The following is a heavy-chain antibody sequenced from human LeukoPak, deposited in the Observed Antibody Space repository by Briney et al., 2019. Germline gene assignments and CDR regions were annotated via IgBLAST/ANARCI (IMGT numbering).Heavy chain of an antibody. CDR2: TYYTSKWYN. J-gene: IGHJ5*02. D-gene: IGHD3-3*01. V-gene: IGHV6-1*01. CDR3: ARQGFRRFDP. Sequence: SQTLSLTCAISGDXVSSNRAAWNWFRQSPSRRLEWLGRTYYTSKWYNDYAVSVKSRITVNPDTSKNQFSLHLNSVTPEDTAVYYCARQGFRRFDPWGQGTLVTVSS. CDR1: GDXVSSNRAA.